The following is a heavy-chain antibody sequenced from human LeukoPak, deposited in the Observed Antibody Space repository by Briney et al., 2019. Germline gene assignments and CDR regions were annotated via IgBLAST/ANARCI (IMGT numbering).Heavy chain of an antibody. Sequence: SETLSLTXTVSGGSISSYYWSWIRQPPGKGLEWIGYIYYSGSTYYNPSLKSRVTISVDTSKNQFSLKLSSVTAADTAVYYCARENWNPSVFDYWGQGTLVTVSS. V-gene: IGHV4-59*01. D-gene: IGHD1-1*01. CDR1: GGSISSYY. J-gene: IGHJ4*02. CDR2: IYYSGST. CDR3: ARENWNPSVFDY.